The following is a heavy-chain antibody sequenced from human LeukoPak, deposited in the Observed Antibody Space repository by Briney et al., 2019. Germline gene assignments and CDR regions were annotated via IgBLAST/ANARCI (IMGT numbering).Heavy chain of an antibody. CDR1: GYSISSGYY. D-gene: IGHD3-10*01. Sequence: PSETLSLTCTVSGYSISSGYYWGWIRQPAGKGLEWIGRIYTSGSTNYNPSLKSRVTMSVDTSKNQFSLKLSSVTAADTAVYYCAREGRSGSSNPYYYYYYYMDVWGKGTTVTISS. J-gene: IGHJ6*03. CDR3: AREGRSGSSNPYYYYYYYMDV. CDR2: IYTSGST. V-gene: IGHV4-4*07.